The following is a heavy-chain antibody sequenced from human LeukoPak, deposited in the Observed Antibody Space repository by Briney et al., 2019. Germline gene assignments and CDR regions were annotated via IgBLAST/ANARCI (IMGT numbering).Heavy chain of an antibody. CDR3: ARSGYYGSGSFSNFDY. J-gene: IGHJ4*02. D-gene: IGHD3-10*01. Sequence: SETLSLTCAVSGGSISTGGYSWSWIRQPPGKGLEWIGYIYYSGSTYYNPSLKSRVTISVDRSKNQFSLKLTSVTAADTGVYYCARSGYYGSGSFSNFDYWGQGTLVTVSS. V-gene: IGHV4-30-2*01. CDR1: GGSISTGGYS. CDR2: IYYSGST.